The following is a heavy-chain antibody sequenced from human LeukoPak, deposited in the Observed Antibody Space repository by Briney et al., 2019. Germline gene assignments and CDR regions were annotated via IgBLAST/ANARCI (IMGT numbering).Heavy chain of an antibody. Sequence: PGGSLRLSCSASGFTFNAYTMNWVRQAPGKGLEWVSSISTTSAYIYYADSVKSRFTISRDNSMKSLYLQMNNLGVEDTAIYYCARDPNYAAVHWGQGTLVTVSS. V-gene: IGHV3-21*01. D-gene: IGHD1-7*01. J-gene: IGHJ4*02. CDR2: ISTTSAYI. CDR1: GFTFNAYT. CDR3: ARDPNYAAVH.